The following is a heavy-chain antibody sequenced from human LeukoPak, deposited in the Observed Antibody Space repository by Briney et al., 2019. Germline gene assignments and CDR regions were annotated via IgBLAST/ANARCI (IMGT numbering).Heavy chain of an antibody. CDR3: ARHHRRHCSGVTCYRYYFDY. Sequence: SETLSLTCTVSGDSISSSNYYWGWIRQPPGKGLEWIGNIYYTGSTFYNPSLKSRVTISVDTSKNQFSPKLNSVTAADTAVFYCARHHRRHCSGVTCYRYYFDYWGQGTLVTVSS. J-gene: IGHJ4*02. CDR1: GDSISSSNYY. V-gene: IGHV4-39*01. D-gene: IGHD2-15*01. CDR2: IYYTGST.